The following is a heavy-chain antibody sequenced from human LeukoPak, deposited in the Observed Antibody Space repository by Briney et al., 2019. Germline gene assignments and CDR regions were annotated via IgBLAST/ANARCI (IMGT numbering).Heavy chain of an antibody. V-gene: IGHV1-8*02. CDR3: ARGNYDFWSGYYFSYYYYGMDV. D-gene: IGHD3-3*01. CDR2: MNPSSGNT. CDR1: GYTFTSYG. J-gene: IGHJ6*02. Sequence: ASVKVSCKASGYTFTSYGINWVRQATGQGLEWMGWMNPSSGNTGYAQKFQGRVTMTRNTSISTAYMELSSLRSEDTAVYYCARGNYDFWSGYYFSYYYYGMDVWGQGTTVTVSS.